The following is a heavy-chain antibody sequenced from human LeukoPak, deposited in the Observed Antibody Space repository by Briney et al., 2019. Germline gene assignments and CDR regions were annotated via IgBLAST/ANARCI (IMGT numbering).Heavy chain of an antibody. D-gene: IGHD1-26*01. CDR3: ASAGGNYYGWFDH. CDR2: IYYSGST. J-gene: IGHJ5*02. V-gene: IGHV4-30-4*08. CDR1: SGSISSGNYY. Sequence: SETLSLTCTVPSGSISSGNYYWSWIRQPPGKGLEWIEYIYYSGSTYYNPSLRSRVTISVDTSKNQFSLNLSSVTAAETAVYFCASAGGNYYGWFDHWGQGTLVTVSS.